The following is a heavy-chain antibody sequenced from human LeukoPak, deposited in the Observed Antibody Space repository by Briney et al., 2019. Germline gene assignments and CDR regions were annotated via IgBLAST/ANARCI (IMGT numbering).Heavy chain of an antibody. V-gene: IGHV4-4*07. CDR1: GGFITDYY. J-gene: IGHJ4*02. CDR3: ARGLSVGRGVNKLYYFDY. D-gene: IGHD3-10*01. Sequence: SETLSLTCTVSGGFITDYYWTWIRQPAGKGLEWVGRIYSTGSIDYNPSLKSRVTISVDTSKNQFSLKLSSVTAADTAVYYCARGLSVGRGVNKLYYFDYWGQGPLVTVSS. CDR2: IYSTGSI.